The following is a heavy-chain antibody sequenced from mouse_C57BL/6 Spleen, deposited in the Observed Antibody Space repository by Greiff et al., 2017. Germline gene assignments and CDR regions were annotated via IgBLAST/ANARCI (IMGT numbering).Heavy chain of an antibody. V-gene: IGHV1-80*01. CDR1: GYAFSSYW. J-gene: IGHJ4*01. CDR2: IYPGDGDT. Sequence: QVQLQQSGAELVKPGASVKISCKASGYAFSSYWMNWVKQRPGKGLEWIGQIYPGDGDTNYNGKFKGKATLTADKSSSTAYMQLSSLTSEDSAVYFCARGAVGATDYAMDYWGQGTSVTVSS. D-gene: IGHD1-1*01. CDR3: ARGAVGATDYAMDY.